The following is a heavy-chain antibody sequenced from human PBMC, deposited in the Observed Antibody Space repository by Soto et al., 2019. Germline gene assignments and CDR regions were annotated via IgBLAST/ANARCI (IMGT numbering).Heavy chain of an antibody. V-gene: IGHV4-30-2*01. D-gene: IGHD4-17*01. CDR1: GGSISSGGYS. CDR2: IDHSGST. J-gene: IGHJ4*02. Sequence: QLQLQESGSGLVKPSQTLSLTCAVSGGSISSGGYSWSWIRQPPGKGLEWIGYIDHSGSTYYNPSLKSLVTISVDRSKNQFSRKLSSVPAAETAVYYCASGLVTTLHYWGQGTLVTVSS. CDR3: ASGLVTTLHY.